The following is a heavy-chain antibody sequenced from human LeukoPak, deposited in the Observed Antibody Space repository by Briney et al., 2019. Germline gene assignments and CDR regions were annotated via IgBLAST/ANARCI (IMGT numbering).Heavy chain of an antibody. J-gene: IGHJ3*02. CDR3: ARDWNNGAFDI. Sequence: PGRSLRLSCAASGFTFSSYWMHWVRQAPGKGLVWVSRINSDGSSTSYADSVKGRFTISRDNAKNTLYLQMNSLRAEDTAVYYCARDWNNGAFDIWGQGTMVTVSS. V-gene: IGHV3-74*01. CDR2: INSDGSST. D-gene: IGHD1/OR15-1a*01. CDR1: GFTFSSYW.